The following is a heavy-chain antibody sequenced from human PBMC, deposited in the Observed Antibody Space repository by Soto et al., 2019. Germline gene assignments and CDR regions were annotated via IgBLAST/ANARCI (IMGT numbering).Heavy chain of an antibody. CDR1: GFTFSSYS. Sequence: VQLVESGGGLVQPGGSLRLSCAASGFTFSSYSMNWVRQAPGKGLEWVSYISSSSSTIYYADSVKGRFTISRDNAKNSLYLQMNSLRAEDTAVYYCVRSLGSGWTGDWGQGTLVTVSS. J-gene: IGHJ4*02. D-gene: IGHD6-19*01. V-gene: IGHV3-48*01. CDR2: ISSSSSTI. CDR3: VRSLGSGWTGD.